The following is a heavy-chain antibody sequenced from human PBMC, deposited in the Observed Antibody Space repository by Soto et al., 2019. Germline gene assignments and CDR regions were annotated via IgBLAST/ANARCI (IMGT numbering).Heavy chain of an antibody. D-gene: IGHD2-2*02. CDR3: AKDFPPGAIGPDYYYGMDV. CDR1: GFNFSSYA. V-gene: IGHV3-23*01. CDR2: ISGSGGST. J-gene: IGHJ6*02. Sequence: PGGSLRLSCAAPGFNFSSYAMSWGPPAPGEGGGGGSAISGSGGSTYYEDSEKGRFTISRDNSKNTLYLQMNSLRAEDTAVYYCAKDFPPGAIGPDYYYGMDVWGQGTTVTVSS.